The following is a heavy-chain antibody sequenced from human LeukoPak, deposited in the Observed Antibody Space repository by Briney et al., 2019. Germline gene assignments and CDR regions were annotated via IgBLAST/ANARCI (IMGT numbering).Heavy chain of an antibody. CDR1: GFTFSSYA. CDR2: ISGSGGST. J-gene: IGHJ4*02. Sequence: GGSLRLSCVGSGFTFSSYAMTWVRQAPGKGLEWVSGISGSGGSTYYADSVKGRFTISRDNSKNTLYLQMNSLRAEDTAVYYCAKVGATLEVDYWGQGTLVTVSS. V-gene: IGHV3-23*01. CDR3: AKVGATLEVDY. D-gene: IGHD1-26*01.